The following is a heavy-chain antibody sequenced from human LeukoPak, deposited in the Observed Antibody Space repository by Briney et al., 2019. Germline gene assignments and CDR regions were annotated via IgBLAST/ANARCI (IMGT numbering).Heavy chain of an antibody. V-gene: IGHV1-8*01. Sequence: ASVKVSCKASGYTFTSYDINWVRQATGQRLEWMGWMNPNSGNTGYAQKFQGRVTMTRNTSISTAYMELSSLGSEDTAVYYCARDRHDSSGAFDYWGQGTLVTVSS. D-gene: IGHD3-22*01. CDR1: GYTFTSYD. CDR2: MNPNSGNT. CDR3: ARDRHDSSGAFDY. J-gene: IGHJ4*02.